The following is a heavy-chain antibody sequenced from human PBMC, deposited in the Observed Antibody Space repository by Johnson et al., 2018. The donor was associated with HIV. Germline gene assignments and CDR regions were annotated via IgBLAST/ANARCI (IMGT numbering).Heavy chain of an antibody. CDR1: GFTFSTFW. D-gene: IGHD3-3*01. CDR3: ARERWSTYYGAFDI. Sequence: VQLVESGGGLVQPGGSLRLSCAASGFTFSTFWMSWVRQAPGKGLEWVANIKQDGSDNNYVDSVKGRFTISRDNAKNSLYLQMNSLRAEDTAVYYCARERWSTYYGAFDIWGQGTMVTVSS. CDR2: IKQDGSDN. J-gene: IGHJ3*02. V-gene: IGHV3-7*01.